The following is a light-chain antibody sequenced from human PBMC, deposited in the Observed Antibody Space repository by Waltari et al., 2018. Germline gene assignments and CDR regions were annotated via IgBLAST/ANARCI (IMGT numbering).Light chain of an antibody. CDR2: LGS. Sequence: DIVMTQSPLSLPVTPGEPASISCRSSQSLLHSNGYYYLHWYLQKPGQSPQLLIHLGSNRASGVPDMFSGSGSGTDFTLKISRVEAEDVGVYYCMQALQTPLTFSGGTKVEIK. CDR3: MQALQTPLT. J-gene: IGKJ4*01. CDR1: QSLLHSNGYYY. V-gene: IGKV2-28*01.